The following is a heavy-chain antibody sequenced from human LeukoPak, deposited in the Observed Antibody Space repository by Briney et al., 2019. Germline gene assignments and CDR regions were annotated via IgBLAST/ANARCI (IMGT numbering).Heavy chain of an antibody. CDR1: GAYISRYY. V-gene: IGHV4-59*01. D-gene: IGHD3-22*01. CDR2: ISYSATT. J-gene: IGHJ5*01. Sequence: SETLSLTCTVSGAYISRYYWSWIRQPPGKGLDWIGYISYSATTNYNPSLMSRVTITVDTSKNQFSLKLSSLTAADTAVYYCVRDIRGDFYATSGLHWFDPWGQGTLVTVSS. CDR3: VRDIRGDFYATSGLHWFDP.